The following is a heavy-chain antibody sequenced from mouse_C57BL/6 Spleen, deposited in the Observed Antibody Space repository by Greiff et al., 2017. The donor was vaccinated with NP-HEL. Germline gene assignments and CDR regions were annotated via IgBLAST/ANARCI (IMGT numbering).Heavy chain of an antibody. J-gene: IGHJ4*01. V-gene: IGHV5-17*01. CDR1: GFTFSDYG. Sequence: EVNVVESGGGLVKPGGSLKLSCAASGFTFSDYGMHWVRQAPEKGLEWVAYISSGSSTIYYADTVKGRFTISRDNAKNTLFLQMTSLRSEDTAMYYCARGNYCAMDYWGQGTSVTVSS. CDR2: ISSGSSTI. CDR3: ARGNYCAMDY.